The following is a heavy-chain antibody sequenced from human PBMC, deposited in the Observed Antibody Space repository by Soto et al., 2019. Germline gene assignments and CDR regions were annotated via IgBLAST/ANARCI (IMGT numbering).Heavy chain of an antibody. CDR2: IRQDGHEK. D-gene: IGHD2-2*01. J-gene: IGHJ4*02. CDR3: AKDLPEYCSTTNCDYYFDF. Sequence: GGSLRLSCAVSGFTFTSYSLSWVRQAPGEGLEGVANIRQDGHEKYYVDSVRGRYTISRDNAENSLYQQMDSLRAEDTAMYYCAKDLPEYCSTTNCDYYFDFWGQGTLVTVSS. CDR1: GFTFTSYS. V-gene: IGHV3-7*03.